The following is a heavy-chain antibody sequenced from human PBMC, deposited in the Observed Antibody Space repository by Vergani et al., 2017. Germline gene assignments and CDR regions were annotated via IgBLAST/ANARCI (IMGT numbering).Heavy chain of an antibody. D-gene: IGHD3-10*01. V-gene: IGHV3-33*01. CDR2: IWYDGSNK. CDR1: GFTFSSYG. CDR3: AREEVVRGVIGVVLHYYGMDV. J-gene: IGHJ6*02. Sequence: QVQLVESGGGVVQPGRSLRLSCAASGFTFSSYGMHWVRQAPGKGLEWVAVIWYDGSNKYYADSVKGRFTISRDNSKNTLYLQMNSLRAEDTAVYYCAREEVVRGVIGVVLHYYGMDVWGQGTTVTVSS.